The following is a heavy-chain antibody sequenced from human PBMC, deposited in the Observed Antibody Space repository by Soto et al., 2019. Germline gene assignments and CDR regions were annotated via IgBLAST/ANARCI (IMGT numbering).Heavy chain of an antibody. Sequence: GGPLRLSCEAPGFTISECSMNWVRQAPGKGLEWLAYITIRTGNVLYADSVRGRFTISADNAENSVILQMNSLRDEDSAVYFCVRDRDLYRDMFHADLWGQGTLVTVSS. J-gene: IGHJ4*01. V-gene: IGHV3-48*02. CDR2: ITIRTGNV. CDR3: VRDRDLYRDMFHADL. CDR1: GFTISECS. D-gene: IGHD3-10*02.